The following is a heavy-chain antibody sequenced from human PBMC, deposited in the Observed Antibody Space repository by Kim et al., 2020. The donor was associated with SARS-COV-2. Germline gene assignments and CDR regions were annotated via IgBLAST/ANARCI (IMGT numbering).Heavy chain of an antibody. CDR1: GFTFSSYA. Sequence: GGSLRLSCAASGFTFSSYAMSWVRQAPGKGLDWVSAINGGGGSTYYADSVKGRFTISRDNSKNTLYLQMSSLRAEDTAVYYCARRHYEQYYYYGMDVWGQGTTLTVPS. CDR2: INGGGGST. V-gene: IGHV3-23*01. CDR3: ARRHYEQYYYYGMDV. D-gene: IGHD3-3*01. J-gene: IGHJ6*02.